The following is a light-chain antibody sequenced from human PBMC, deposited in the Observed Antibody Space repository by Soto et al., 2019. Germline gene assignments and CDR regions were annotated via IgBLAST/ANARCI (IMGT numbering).Light chain of an antibody. V-gene: IGLV2-14*02. CDR3: SSYTSSSTLVV. Sequence: QSVLTQPASVSGSPGQSITISCTGTSSDVGSYNLVSWYQQHPGKAPKLMIYEANKRPSGVSDRFSGSKSGNTASLTISGLQAEDEAEYYCSSYTSSSTLVVFGGGTKVTVL. CDR1: SSDVGSYNL. J-gene: IGLJ2*01. CDR2: EAN.